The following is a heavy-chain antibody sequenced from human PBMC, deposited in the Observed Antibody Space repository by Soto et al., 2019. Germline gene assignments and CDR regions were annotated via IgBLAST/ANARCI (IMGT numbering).Heavy chain of an antibody. D-gene: IGHD6-19*01. Sequence: RASVKVSCKASGYIFTAYSMHWVRQAPGQGLEWVGWFNPNSGDTIYAQKFQGRVTLTRDTSISTAYMELHSLRSDDTAVYSCAREASAVISLDYWGQGTPVTVSS. CDR1: GYIFTAYS. J-gene: IGHJ4*02. CDR3: AREASAVISLDY. V-gene: IGHV1-2*02. CDR2: FNPNSGDT.